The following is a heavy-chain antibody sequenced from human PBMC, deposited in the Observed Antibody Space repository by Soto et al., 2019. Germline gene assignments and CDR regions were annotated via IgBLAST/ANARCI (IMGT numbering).Heavy chain of an antibody. CDR3: AKDLHYYALDV. CDR2: IGNSGDNT. V-gene: IGHV3-23*01. J-gene: IGHJ6*02. Sequence: EVQLLESGGGLVQPGGSLRLSCAASGFTFSRNTMSWVRQAPGKGLECGSVIGNSGDNTYYADSVKGRFTISRDNSKNTLYLQMNSLRADDTAVYYGAKDLHYYALDVWGQGTTVTVSS. CDR1: GFTFSRNT.